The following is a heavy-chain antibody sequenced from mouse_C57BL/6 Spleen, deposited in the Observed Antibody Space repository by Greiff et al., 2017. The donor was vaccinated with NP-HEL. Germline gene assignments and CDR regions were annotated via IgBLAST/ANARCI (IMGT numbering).Heavy chain of an antibody. V-gene: IGHV1-55*01. Sequence: VQLQQSGAELVKPGASVKMSCKASGYTFTSYWITWVKQRPGQGLEWIGDIYPGSGSTNYNEKFKSKATLTVDTSSSTAYMQLSSLTSEDSAVYYCAKYYGSSRYWYFDVWGTGTTVTVSS. CDR1: GYTFTSYW. CDR3: AKYYGSSRYWYFDV. J-gene: IGHJ1*03. D-gene: IGHD1-1*01. CDR2: IYPGSGST.